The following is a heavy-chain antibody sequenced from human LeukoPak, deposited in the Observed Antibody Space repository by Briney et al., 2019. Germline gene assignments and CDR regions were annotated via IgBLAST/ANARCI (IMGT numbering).Heavy chain of an antibody. J-gene: IGHJ3*02. CDR2: IKQDGSEK. D-gene: IGHD4-17*01. Sequence: GGSLRLSCAASGFTFSSCWMSWVRQAPGKGLEWVANIKQDGSEKYYVDSVKGRFTISRDNAKNSLYLQMNSLRAEDTAVYYCAGDRTTYAFDIWGQGTMVTVSS. CDR1: GFTFSSCW. V-gene: IGHV3-7*01. CDR3: AGDRTTYAFDI.